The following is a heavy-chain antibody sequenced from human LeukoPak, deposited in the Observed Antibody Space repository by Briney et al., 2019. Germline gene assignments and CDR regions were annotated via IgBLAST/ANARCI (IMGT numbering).Heavy chain of an antibody. Sequence: GGSLRLSCSASGFPFSSYAMHWVRQAPGKGLEYVSAISDSGGSTYYADSVKGRFTISRDNSKKTLYLQLNSLRAEDTAVYYCAKDRGGGSCSYFDYWGQGTLVTVSS. D-gene: IGHD2-15*01. J-gene: IGHJ4*02. CDR3: AKDRGGGSCSYFDY. V-gene: IGHV3-23*01. CDR1: GFPFSSYA. CDR2: ISDSGGST.